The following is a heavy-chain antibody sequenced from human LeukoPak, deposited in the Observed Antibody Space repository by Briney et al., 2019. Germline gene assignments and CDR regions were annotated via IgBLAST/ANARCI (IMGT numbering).Heavy chain of an antibody. CDR3: AREGRGCTNGVCYLWFDP. V-gene: IGHV4-59*01. Sequence: PETLSLTCTLSVGSISSYYWSWIRRPPGKGLEWIGYNYYSGSTNYNPSLKSRVTISVDTSKNQFSLKLSSVTAADTAVYYCAREGRGCTNGVCYLWFDPWGQGTLVTVSS. D-gene: IGHD2-8*01. CDR1: VGSISSYY. CDR2: NYYSGST. J-gene: IGHJ5*02.